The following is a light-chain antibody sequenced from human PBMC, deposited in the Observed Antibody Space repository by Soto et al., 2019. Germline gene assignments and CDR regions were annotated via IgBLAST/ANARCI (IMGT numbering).Light chain of an antibody. Sequence: DIQMTQSPSTLSASVGDRVTITCRASQSINTWLAWYQQKPGQAPKLLIYRASSLERGVPSRFRGSGSGTEVTLTISSRQPDDFSSYYCQQYDTYSGTFGPGTKVDIK. CDR2: RAS. J-gene: IGKJ3*01. V-gene: IGKV1-5*03. CDR1: QSINTW. CDR3: QQYDTYSGT.